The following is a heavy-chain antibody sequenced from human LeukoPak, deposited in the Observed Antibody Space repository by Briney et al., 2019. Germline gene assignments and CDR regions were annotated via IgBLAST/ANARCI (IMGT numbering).Heavy chain of an antibody. D-gene: IGHD3-16*01. CDR2: ISAYNGNT. J-gene: IGHJ4*02. CDR3: AREAEGGGFIDY. V-gene: IGHV1-18*01. CDR1: GYTFTSYG. Sequence: ASVKVSCKASGYTFTSYGISWVRQAPGQGLEWMGWISAYNGNTNYAQKLQGRVTMATDASTSTAYMELRSLRSDDTAVYYCAREAEGGGFIDYWGQGTLVTVSS.